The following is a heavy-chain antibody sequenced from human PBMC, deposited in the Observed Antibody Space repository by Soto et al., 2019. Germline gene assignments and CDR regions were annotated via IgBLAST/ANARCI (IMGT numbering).Heavy chain of an antibody. CDR2: IWNHGRED. Sequence: QVHLVESGGGVVQPGRSLRLSCAASGFTFSTYGMHWVRQAPGKGLEWVALIWNHGREDSYADSVKGRFTISRDNSKNVLYLHMNSLRADDTAVYYCVRGPWLVGDVTSFDYWGQGTLVTVSS. CDR1: GFTFSTYG. J-gene: IGHJ4*02. V-gene: IGHV3-33*01. CDR3: VRGPWLVGDVTSFDY. D-gene: IGHD6-19*01.